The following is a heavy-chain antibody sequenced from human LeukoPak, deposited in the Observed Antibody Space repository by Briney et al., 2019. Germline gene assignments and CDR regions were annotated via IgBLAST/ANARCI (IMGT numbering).Heavy chain of an antibody. V-gene: IGHV4-4*09. CDR2: IYTSGST. J-gene: IGHJ6*03. CDR3: PNYISTVHHYMDV. D-gene: IGHD4-11*01. CDR1: GGSFDSKY. Sequence: SETLSLTCSAYGGSFDSKYWSWIRQPPGKGLEGIGYIYTSGSTNFNPYPRRRGAISIDTTKNQYSLNVYSVTAADTAVYYCPNYISTVHHYMDVWGKGTTVSVSS.